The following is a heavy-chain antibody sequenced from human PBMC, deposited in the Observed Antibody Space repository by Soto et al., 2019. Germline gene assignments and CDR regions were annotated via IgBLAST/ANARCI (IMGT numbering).Heavy chain of an antibody. CDR1: GGSISSDDYY. V-gene: IGHV4-30-4*01. CDR3: ARDLDGLHDDNSGPYPRPG. J-gene: IGHJ1*01. Sequence: SETLSLTCTVSGGSISSDDYYWSWIRQAPGRGLEWIGYIHSSGSIYYNPSLKSRATMSIDTARNQFSLKVSSVTVADTAVYYCARDLDGLHDDNSGPYPRPGWGQRTLVTVSS. D-gene: IGHD3-22*01. CDR2: IHSSGSI.